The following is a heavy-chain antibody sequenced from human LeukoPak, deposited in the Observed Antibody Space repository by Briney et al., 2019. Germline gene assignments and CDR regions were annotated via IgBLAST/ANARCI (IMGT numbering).Heavy chain of an antibody. CDR2: ISYDGSNK. CDR1: GFTFSSYA. CDR3: ARGGVYCSSVSCSVDY. J-gene: IGHJ4*01. Sequence: GGSLRLSCAASGFTFSSYAMHWVRQAPGKGLEWVAVISYDGSNKYYADSVKGRFTISRDNSKNTLYLQMNSLRAEDTAVYYCARGGVYCSSVSCSVDYWGHGILVTVSS. D-gene: IGHD2-2*01. V-gene: IGHV3-30-3*01.